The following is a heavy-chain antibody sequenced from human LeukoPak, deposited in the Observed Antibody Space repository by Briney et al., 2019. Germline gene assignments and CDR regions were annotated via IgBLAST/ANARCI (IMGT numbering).Heavy chain of an antibody. D-gene: IGHD6-6*01. CDR1: GYTFTGYY. V-gene: IGHV1-2*02. CDR2: INPNSGGT. J-gene: IGHJ4*02. CDR3: ARSIAARPGSRFDY. Sequence: ASVNVSCKASGYTFTGYYMHWVRQAPGQGLEWMGWINPNSGGTNYAQKFQGRVTMTRDTSISTAYMELSRLRSDDTAVYYCARSIAARPGSRFDYWGQGTLVTVSS.